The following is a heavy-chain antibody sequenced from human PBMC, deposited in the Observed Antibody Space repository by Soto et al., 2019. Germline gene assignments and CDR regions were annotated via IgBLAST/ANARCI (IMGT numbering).Heavy chain of an antibody. D-gene: IGHD6-19*01. J-gene: IGHJ6*02. CDR2: IYPGDSDT. CDR1: GYSFTSYW. V-gene: IGHV5-51*01. Sequence: PGESLKISCTGSGYSFTSYWIGWVRQMPGKGLEWMGIIYPGDSDTRYSPSFQGQVTISADKSISTAYLQWSSLKASDTAMYYCARQGGPQAGLYGMDVWGQGTTVTVSS. CDR3: ARQGGPQAGLYGMDV.